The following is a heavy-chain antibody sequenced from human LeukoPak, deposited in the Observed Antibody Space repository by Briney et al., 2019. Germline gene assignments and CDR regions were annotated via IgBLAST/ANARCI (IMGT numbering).Heavy chain of an antibody. CDR2: ISGSGGST. J-gene: IGHJ4*02. Sequence: PGGSLRLSLAASGFTFSSYPMSGFGKAPGKGLEWVSAISGSGGSTYYADSVKGRFTISRDNSKNTLYLQMNSLRAEDTAVYYCAKVRGIAAAGFFDYWGQGTLVTVSS. D-gene: IGHD6-13*01. CDR3: AKVRGIAAAGFFDY. CDR1: GFTFSSYP. V-gene: IGHV3-23*01.